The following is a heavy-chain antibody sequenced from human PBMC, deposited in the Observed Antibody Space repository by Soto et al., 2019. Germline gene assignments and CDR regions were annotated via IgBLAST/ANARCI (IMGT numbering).Heavy chain of an antibody. D-gene: IGHD3-10*01. V-gene: IGHV4-59*01. CDR1: GGSISSYY. J-gene: IGHJ5*02. CDR3: ARDTLWFGDLRWFDP. CDR2: IYYSGST. Sequence: TSETLSLTCTVSGGSISSYYWSWIRQPPGKGLEWIGYIYYSGSTNYNPSLKSRVTISVDTSKNQFSLKLSSVTAADTAVYYCARDTLWFGDLRWFDPWGQGTLVTVS.